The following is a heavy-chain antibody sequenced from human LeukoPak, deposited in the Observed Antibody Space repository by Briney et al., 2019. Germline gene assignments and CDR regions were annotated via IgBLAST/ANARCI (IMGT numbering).Heavy chain of an antibody. D-gene: IGHD6-13*01. CDR2: IYTSGST. J-gene: IGHJ4*02. CDR1: GGSFSGYY. V-gene: IGHV4-4*07. CDR3: ARDIAAAGTLLDNYFDY. Sequence: SETLSLTCAVYGGSFSGYYWSWIRQPAGKGLEWIGRIYTSGSTNYNPSLKSRVTMSVDTSKNQFSLRLSSVTAADTAVYYCARDIAAAGTLLDNYFDYWGQGTLVIVSS.